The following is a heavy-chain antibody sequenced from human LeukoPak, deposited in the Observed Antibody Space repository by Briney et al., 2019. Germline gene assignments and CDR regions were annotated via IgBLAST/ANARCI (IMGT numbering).Heavy chain of an antibody. V-gene: IGHV4-61*05. CDR3: ARTSGTSFDY. CDR1: GGSISSTDYY. Sequence: PSETLSLTCTVSGGSISSTDYYWGWIRQPPGKGLEWIGYIYYSGSTNYNPSLKSRVTISVDTSKNQFSLKLSSVTAADTAVYYCARTSGTSFDYWGQGTLVTVSS. D-gene: IGHD1-14*01. CDR2: IYYSGST. J-gene: IGHJ4*02.